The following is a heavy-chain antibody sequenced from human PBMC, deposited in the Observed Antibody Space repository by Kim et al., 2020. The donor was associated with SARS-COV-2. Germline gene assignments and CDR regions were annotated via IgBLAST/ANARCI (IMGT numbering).Heavy chain of an antibody. D-gene: IGHD2-15*01. CDR2: ISAYNGNT. CDR1: GYTFTSYG. V-gene: IGHV1-18*01. CDR3: ARNGYCSGGSCYEGFAWFDP. Sequence: ASVKVSCKASGYTFTSYGISWVRQAPGQGLEWMGWISAYNGNTNYAQKLQGRVTMTTDTSTSTAYMELRSLRSDDTAVYYCARNGYCSGGSCYEGFAWFDPWGQGTLVTVSS. J-gene: IGHJ5*02.